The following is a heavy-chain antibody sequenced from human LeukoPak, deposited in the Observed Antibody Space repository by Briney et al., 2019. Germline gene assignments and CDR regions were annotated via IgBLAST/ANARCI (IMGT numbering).Heavy chain of an antibody. V-gene: IGHV3-48*03. J-gene: IGHJ4*02. CDR2: ISSSGSTI. CDR1: GFTFSSYE. Sequence: GGSLRLSCAASGFTFSSYEMNWVRQAPGKGLEWVSYISSSGSTIYYADSVKGRFTISRDNAKNSPYLQMNSLRAEDTAVYYCARVGELRPPDYWGQGTLVTVSS. D-gene: IGHD1-26*01. CDR3: ARVGELRPPDY.